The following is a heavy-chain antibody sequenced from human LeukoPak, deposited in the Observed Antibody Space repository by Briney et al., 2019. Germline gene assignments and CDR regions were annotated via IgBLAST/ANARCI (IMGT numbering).Heavy chain of an antibody. V-gene: IGHV3-64*01. D-gene: IGHD2-2*01. CDR3: AKDHIVVVPAAATSDY. CDR2: ISSNGDRT. CDR1: RFTFSNYT. J-gene: IGHJ4*02. Sequence: PGGSPRLSCAASRFTFSNYTIHWVRQAPGKGLEFVSAISSNGDRTYYANSVKGRFTISRDNSKNTLYLQMNSLRAEDTAVYYCAKDHIVVVPAAATSDYWGQGTLVTVSS.